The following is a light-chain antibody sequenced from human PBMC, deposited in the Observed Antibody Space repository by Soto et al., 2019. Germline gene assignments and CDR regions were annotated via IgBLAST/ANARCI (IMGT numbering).Light chain of an antibody. CDR3: QHYGSSPPLT. V-gene: IGKV3-20*01. CDR2: GAS. CDR1: KSVSSSY. J-gene: IGKJ4*01. Sequence: EIVLTQSPGTLSLSPGERATLSCRTSKSVSSSYIAWYQQRPGQAPRLLIYGASKRATDIPDTFSGSGSGTDFTLTISRLEPEDFAVYYCQHYGSSPPLTFGGGTKVEIK.